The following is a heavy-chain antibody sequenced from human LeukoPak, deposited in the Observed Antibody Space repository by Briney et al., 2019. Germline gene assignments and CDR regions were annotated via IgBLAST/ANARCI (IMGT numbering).Heavy chain of an antibody. Sequence: PSETLSLTCTVSGGSISSSSYYWGWIRQPPGKGLEWIGSIYYSGSTYYNPSLKSRVTISVDTSKNQFSLKLSSVTAADTAVYYCARHKYCTNGVCWYTGGFDYWGQGTLVTVSS. CDR1: GGSISSSSYY. V-gene: IGHV4-39*01. CDR3: ARHKYCTNGVCWYTGGFDY. CDR2: IYYSGST. D-gene: IGHD2-8*01. J-gene: IGHJ4*02.